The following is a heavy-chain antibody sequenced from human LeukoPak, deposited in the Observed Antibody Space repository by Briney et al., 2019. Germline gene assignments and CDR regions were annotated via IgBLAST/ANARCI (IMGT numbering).Heavy chain of an antibody. V-gene: IGHV1-2*02. CDR2: INPKSGDT. CDR3: ATEGQEGDWHSLDY. D-gene: IGHD3/OR15-3a*01. CDR1: GYTFSAYY. Sequence: GASVKVSCKASGYTFSAYYMHWVRQAPGQGLEWMGWINPKSGDTNYAQKFQGRVTMTRDTSISTAYMELSRLRSDDTAIYYCATEGQEGDWHSLDYWGQGTLVTVSS. J-gene: IGHJ4*02.